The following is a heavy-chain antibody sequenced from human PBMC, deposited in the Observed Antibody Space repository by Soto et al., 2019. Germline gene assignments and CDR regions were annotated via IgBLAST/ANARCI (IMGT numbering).Heavy chain of an antibody. D-gene: IGHD5-18*01. CDR2: ISYDGSNE. J-gene: IGHJ4*02. V-gene: IGHV3-30-3*01. CDR1: GFTFSSCA. CDR3: ARGYTASPRTSHFDY. Sequence: QVQLVESGGGVVQPGSSLRLSCETSGFTFSSCAMHWVRQAPGKGLEWVAVISYDGSNEFYADSVKGRFTISRDNSKNTLYLQMNSLSAEDAAVYYCARGYTASPRTSHFDYWGQGTLVTVSS.